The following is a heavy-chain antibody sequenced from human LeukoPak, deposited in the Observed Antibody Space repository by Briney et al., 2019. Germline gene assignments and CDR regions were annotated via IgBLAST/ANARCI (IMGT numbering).Heavy chain of an antibody. Sequence: PGGSLRLSCAASGFTVSNNYMSWVRQAPGKGLEWVSLIYSGGSTYYADSAKGRFTISRDNSKNTLFLQMNSLRVEDTAVYYCATYSSLDYWGQGILVTVSS. D-gene: IGHD3-22*01. CDR3: ATYSSLDY. J-gene: IGHJ4*02. CDR1: GFTVSNNY. V-gene: IGHV3-53*01. CDR2: IYSGGST.